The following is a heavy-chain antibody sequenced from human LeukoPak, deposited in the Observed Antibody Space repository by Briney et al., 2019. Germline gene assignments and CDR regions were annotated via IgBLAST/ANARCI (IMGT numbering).Heavy chain of an antibody. CDR3: ARQRRISSWYEGLYYFDY. D-gene: IGHD6-13*01. J-gene: IGHJ4*02. Sequence: RGESLKISCKGSGYSFTSYWIGWVRQMPGKGLEWMGIIYPGDSDTRYSPSFQGQVTISADKSISTAYLQWSSLKASDTAMYYCARQRRISSWYEGLYYFDYWGQGTLVTVSS. V-gene: IGHV5-51*01. CDR1: GYSFTSYW. CDR2: IYPGDSDT.